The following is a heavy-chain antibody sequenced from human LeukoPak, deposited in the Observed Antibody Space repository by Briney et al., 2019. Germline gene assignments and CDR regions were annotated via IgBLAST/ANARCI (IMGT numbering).Heavy chain of an antibody. V-gene: IGHV3-33*03. CDR1: GFTFSSYG. CDR3: AKDNYGDPRDY. Sequence: PGRSLRLSCAASGFTFSSYGMHWVRQAPGKGLEWVAVIWYDGSNKYYADSVKGRFTISRDNAKNTLYLQMNSLRAEDTAVYYCAKDNYGDPRDYWGQGTLVTVSS. CDR2: IWYDGSNK. D-gene: IGHD4-17*01. J-gene: IGHJ4*02.